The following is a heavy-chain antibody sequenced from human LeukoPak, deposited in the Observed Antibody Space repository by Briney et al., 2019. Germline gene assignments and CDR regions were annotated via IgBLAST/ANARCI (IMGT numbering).Heavy chain of an antibody. CDR1: GGSLSGYY. J-gene: IGHJ4*02. Sequence: SETLSLTCAVYGGSLSGYYWSWIRQPPGKGLEWIGEINHRGSTNYNPSLKGRVTISVDTSKNQFSLKLSSVTAADTAVYYCARGVYSGYENYWGQGTLVTVSS. CDR3: ARGVYSGYENY. D-gene: IGHD5-12*01. CDR2: INHRGST. V-gene: IGHV4-34*01.